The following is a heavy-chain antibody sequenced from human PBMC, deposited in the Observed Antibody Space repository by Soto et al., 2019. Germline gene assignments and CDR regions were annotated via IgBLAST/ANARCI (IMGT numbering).Heavy chain of an antibody. J-gene: IGHJ6*02. Sequence: EVPVVESGGDLVQPGGSLRLSCAASGFTVSSDYMNWVRQAPGKGLEWVSVMYAGGGRYYADSVEVRFTISRDTSQNMVFLQMNSMRAWETAVYFWARDPGYRNGMSVWGQGTTVTVSS. CDR3: ARDPGYRNGMSV. CDR1: GFTVSSDY. D-gene: IGHD5-12*01. CDR2: MYAGGGR. V-gene: IGHV3-66*01.